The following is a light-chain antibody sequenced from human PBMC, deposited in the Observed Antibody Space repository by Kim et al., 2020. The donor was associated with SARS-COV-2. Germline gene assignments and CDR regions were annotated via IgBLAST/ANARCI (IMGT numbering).Light chain of an antibody. J-gene: IGKJ4*01. V-gene: IGKV3-11*01. CDR2: DAS. CDR3: QQRSHGLT. Sequence: LSPGERAPLSCRASQSLSTYLAWYQHKPGQAPRLLIYDASDRATGIPARFSGSGSGTDFTLTISSLEPEDFAIYYCQQRSHGLTFGGGTKVDIK. CDR1: QSLSTY.